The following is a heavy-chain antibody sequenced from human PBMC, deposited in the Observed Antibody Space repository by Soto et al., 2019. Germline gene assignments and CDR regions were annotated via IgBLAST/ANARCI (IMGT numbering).Heavy chain of an antibody. CDR1: GYTFTGYY. CDR2: INPNSGGT. D-gene: IGHD3-22*01. J-gene: IGHJ4*02. CDR3: ARGGYYDSSGYYYFDY. V-gene: IGHV1-2*04. Sequence: ASVKVSCKASGYTFTGYYMHWVRQAPGQGLEWMGWINPNSGGTNYAQKFQGWVTMTRDTSISTAYMELSRLRSDDTAVYYCARGGYYDSSGYYYFDYWGQGTLVIVSS.